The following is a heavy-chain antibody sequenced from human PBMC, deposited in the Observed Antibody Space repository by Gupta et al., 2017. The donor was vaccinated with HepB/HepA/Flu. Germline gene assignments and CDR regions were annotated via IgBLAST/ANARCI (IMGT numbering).Heavy chain of an antibody. CDR3: VKGGGGYFDY. CDR2: INPNGDGT. Sequence: QLPLVQSGAEVKKPGASVKVSCKASGYTFTGYYIHWVRQAPGQGLEWMGWINPNGDGTNYAQKFQGRVTMTRDTSITTAYMELSRLRSDDTAVYYCVKGGGGYFDYWGQGTLVTVSS. V-gene: IGHV1-2*02. D-gene: IGHD3-10*01. J-gene: IGHJ4*02. CDR1: GYTFTGYY.